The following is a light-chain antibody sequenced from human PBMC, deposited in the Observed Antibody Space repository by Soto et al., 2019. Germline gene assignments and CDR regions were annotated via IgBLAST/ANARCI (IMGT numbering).Light chain of an antibody. J-gene: IGLJ2*01. Sequence: QSALTQPASVSGSPGQSITISCTGTSSDVGAHNYVSWYQHHPDKAPKLIIFDVSNRPSGVSNRFSGSKSGSTASLTISGLQTEDEADYYCSSYTTTGALVVFGGGTKLTVL. CDR2: DVS. CDR3: SSYTTTGALVV. CDR1: SSDVGAHNY. V-gene: IGLV2-14*03.